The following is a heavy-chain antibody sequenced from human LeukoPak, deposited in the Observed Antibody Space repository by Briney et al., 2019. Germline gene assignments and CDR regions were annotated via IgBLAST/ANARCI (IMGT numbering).Heavy chain of an antibody. D-gene: IGHD3-22*01. CDR3: ARDPLVITSFDY. Sequence: GGSLRLSCAASGFTFSSYSMNWVRQAPGKGLEWVSSISSSSSYIYYADSVKGRFTISRDNAKNSLYLQMNSLRAEDTAVYYCARDPLVITSFDYWGQGTLVTVSS. J-gene: IGHJ4*02. CDR1: GFTFSSYS. V-gene: IGHV3-21*01. CDR2: ISSSSSYI.